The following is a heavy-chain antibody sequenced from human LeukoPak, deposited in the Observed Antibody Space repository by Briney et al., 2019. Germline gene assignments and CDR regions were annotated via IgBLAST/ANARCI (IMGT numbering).Heavy chain of an antibody. CDR3: AKGPKGYCSGGSCYYSYHYMDV. CDR2: IRYDGSNK. Sequence: PGGSLRLSCAPSGFTFSSYGMHWVRQAPGKGLEWVAFIRYDGSNKYYADSVKGRFTISRDNSKNTLYLQMNSLRAEDTAVFYCAKGPKGYCSGGSCYYSYHYMDVWGKGTTVTISS. V-gene: IGHV3-30*02. CDR1: GFTFSSYG. D-gene: IGHD2-15*01. J-gene: IGHJ6*03.